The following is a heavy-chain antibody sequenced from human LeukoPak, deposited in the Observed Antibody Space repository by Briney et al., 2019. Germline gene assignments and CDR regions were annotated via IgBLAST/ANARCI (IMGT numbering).Heavy chain of an antibody. V-gene: IGHV3-21*01. CDR3: ARERFLEWLLFGYYYYYMDV. Sequence: GGSLRLSCAASGFTFSSYSMNWVRQAPGKGLEWVSSISSSSSYIYYADSVKGRFTISRDNSKNTLYLQMNSLRAEDTAVYYCARERFLEWLLFGYYYYYMDVWGKGTTVTVSS. CDR1: GFTFSSYS. J-gene: IGHJ6*03. CDR2: ISSSSSYI. D-gene: IGHD3-3*01.